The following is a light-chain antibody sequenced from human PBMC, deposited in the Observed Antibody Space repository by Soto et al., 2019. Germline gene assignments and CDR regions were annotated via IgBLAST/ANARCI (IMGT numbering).Light chain of an antibody. CDR1: SSNIGIYY. Sequence: QSVLTQPPSVSAAPGQTVTISCSGSSSNIGIYYVSWYQHVPGTAPKLLIYDNNRRLSGIPDRFSGSKSGTSATLGITGLQPGDEADYYCGTWDSSLNSALFGGGTKLTAL. V-gene: IGLV1-51*01. CDR2: DNN. CDR3: GTWDSSLNSAL. J-gene: IGLJ2*01.